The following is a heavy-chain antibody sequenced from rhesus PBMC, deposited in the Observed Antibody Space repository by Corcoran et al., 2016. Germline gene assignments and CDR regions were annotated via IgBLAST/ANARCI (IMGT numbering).Heavy chain of an antibody. CDR2: IYGSGGST. CDR3: ARHYSSGCDY. CDR1: GGSISSSNW. Sequence: QVQLQESGPAVVKPSETLSLTCAVSGGSISSSNWWSWIRQSPGKGLEWIGGIYGSGGSTEYNPSLKSRVTISIDTSKNQFSLKLRSVTAADTAVHYCARHYSSGCDYWGQGVLVTVSS. D-gene: IGHD6-31*01. J-gene: IGHJ4*01. V-gene: IGHV4-93*02.